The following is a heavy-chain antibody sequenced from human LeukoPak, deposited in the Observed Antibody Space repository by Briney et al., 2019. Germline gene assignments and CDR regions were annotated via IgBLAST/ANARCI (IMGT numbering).Heavy chain of an antibody. CDR3: AKPLSGWYSFDY. J-gene: IGHJ4*02. D-gene: IGHD6-19*01. Sequence: GGSLRLSCATSGFAFSSNAMSWVRQAPGKGLEWVSAISGSDARTYYADSVKGRFTISRDNSKNTLYLQMSSLRAEDTAVYYCAKPLSGWYSFDYWGQGTLVTVSS. V-gene: IGHV3-23*01. CDR2: ISGSDART. CDR1: GFAFSSNA.